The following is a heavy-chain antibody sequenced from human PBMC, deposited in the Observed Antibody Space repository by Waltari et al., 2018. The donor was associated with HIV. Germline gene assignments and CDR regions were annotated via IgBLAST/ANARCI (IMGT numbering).Heavy chain of an antibody. CDR2: INRDGSTI. V-gene: IGHV3-74*01. J-gene: IGHJ6*02. CDR1: GFTLRSYW. D-gene: IGHD3-10*01. Sequence: EVQLVESGGGLVQPGGSLRLSCSASGFTLRSYWMPSVRQAPGKGLVWVSGINRDGSTIRYADSVKGRFTISRDNAKNTLYLQMNSLRAEDTALYYCARGQYYSMDVWGQGTTVTVSS. CDR3: ARGQYYSMDV.